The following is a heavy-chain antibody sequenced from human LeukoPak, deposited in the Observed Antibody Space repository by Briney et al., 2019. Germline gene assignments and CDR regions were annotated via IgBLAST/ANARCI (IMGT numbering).Heavy chain of an antibody. D-gene: IGHD2-15*01. CDR2: IYYSGST. J-gene: IGHJ4*02. Sequence: SETLSLTCAVFGGSFSSYYWSWIRQPPGKGLEWLGGIYYSGSTYYNPSLKSRVTISVDTSKNQFSLKLTSLTAADTAVYYCASNERYCSGGNCYPRFFDCWGQGTLVTVSS. CDR1: GGSFSSYY. V-gene: IGHV4-59*05. CDR3: ASNERYCSGGNCYPRFFDC.